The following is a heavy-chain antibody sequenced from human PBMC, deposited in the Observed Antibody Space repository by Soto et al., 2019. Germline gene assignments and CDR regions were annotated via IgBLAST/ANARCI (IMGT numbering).Heavy chain of an antibody. J-gene: IGHJ5*02. CDR3: APTTGALVPVPS. Sequence: QVQLVQSGAEVKRPGSSVHVSCKASGGSFSSYTVSWVRQAPGQGLEWMGRSIPPLDKTNYAQKFQGRLTITADRSTSTVYMELSSLRFEDTAVYYCAPTTGALVPVPSWGLGTLVTVSS. D-gene: IGHD1-1*01. CDR2: SIPPLDKT. CDR1: GGSFSSYT. V-gene: IGHV1-69*02.